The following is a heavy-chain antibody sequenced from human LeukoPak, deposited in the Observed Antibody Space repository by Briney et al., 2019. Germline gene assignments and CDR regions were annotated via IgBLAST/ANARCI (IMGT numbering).Heavy chain of an antibody. Sequence: GGSLRLSCAASGFTFDNYAMHWVRQAPGKGLEWVSGITWNSVIVGYGDSVKGRSTISRDNARNSLYLEMNSLRVEDTALYYCVKRSYNYYGMDVWGQGTTVTVSS. CDR2: ITWNSVIV. J-gene: IGHJ6*02. D-gene: IGHD3-10*01. CDR1: GFTFDNYA. CDR3: VKRSYNYYGMDV. V-gene: IGHV3-9*01.